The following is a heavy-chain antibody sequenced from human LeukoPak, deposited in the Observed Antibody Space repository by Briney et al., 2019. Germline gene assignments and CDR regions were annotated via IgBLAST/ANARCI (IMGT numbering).Heavy chain of an antibody. CDR1: GFTFSSYS. CDR3: ARGNFDWLLRPYDY. V-gene: IGHV3-48*04. Sequence: GGSLRLSCAASGFTFSSYSMNWVRQAPGKGLEWVSYISSSTSTIYYADSVKGRFTISRDNAKNSLYLQMDSLRAEDTAVYYCARGNFDWLLRPYDYWGQGTLVTVSS. D-gene: IGHD3-9*01. J-gene: IGHJ4*02. CDR2: ISSSTSTI.